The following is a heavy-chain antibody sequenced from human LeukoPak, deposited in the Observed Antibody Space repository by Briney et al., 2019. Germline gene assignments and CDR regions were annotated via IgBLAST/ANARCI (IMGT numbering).Heavy chain of an antibody. Sequence: GGSLRLSCAASGFTFSAYSMTWVRQAPGKGLEWLSYISSSSMTVYYADSVKGRFTISRDNGKNSLFLQMNSLRAEDTAVYYCARKGYCYYYMDVWGKGTTVTISS. V-gene: IGHV3-48*01. J-gene: IGHJ6*03. CDR3: ARKGYCYYYMDV. CDR1: GFTFSAYS. CDR2: ISSSSMTV.